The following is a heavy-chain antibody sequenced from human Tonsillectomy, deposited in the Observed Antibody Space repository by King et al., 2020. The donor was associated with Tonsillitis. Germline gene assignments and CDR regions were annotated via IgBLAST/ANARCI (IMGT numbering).Heavy chain of an antibody. J-gene: IGHJ5*02. CDR2: IFSNDEK. V-gene: IGHV2-26*01. CDR3: ARIRVGSGWYLGWFDP. D-gene: IGHD6-19*01. Sequence: TLKESGPVLVNPTETLTLTCTVSGFSLSNGRMGVSWIRQPPGKALEWLAHIFSNDEKSYSTSLERRLTISKDTSKSQVVLTMTNMDPVDTATYYCARIRVGSGWYLGWFDPWGQGTLVTVSS. CDR1: GFSLSNGRMG.